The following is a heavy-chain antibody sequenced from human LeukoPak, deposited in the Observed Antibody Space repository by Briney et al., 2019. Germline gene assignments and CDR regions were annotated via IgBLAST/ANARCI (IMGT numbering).Heavy chain of an antibody. Sequence: PSETLSLTCTVSGGSFSDYYWTWIRQPPGKGLEWIGEIHHSGSTSYRLSLKSRVTISVDRSKNQFSLKLTSVTAADTAVYYCARSPATSWSNFDYWGQGTVVTVSS. CDR1: GGSFSDYY. CDR3: ARSPATSWSNFDY. V-gene: IGHV4-34*01. CDR2: IHHSGST. D-gene: IGHD2-2*01. J-gene: IGHJ4*02.